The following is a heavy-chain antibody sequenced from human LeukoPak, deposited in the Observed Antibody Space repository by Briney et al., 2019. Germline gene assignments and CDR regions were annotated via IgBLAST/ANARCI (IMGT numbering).Heavy chain of an antibody. V-gene: IGHV1-2*02. Sequence: EASVKVSCKASGYTFTGYYMHWVRQAPGQGLEWMRWINPNSGGTNYAQKFQGRVTMTRDTSISTAYMELSRLRSDDTAVYYCARGPMTTGFTSSYWYFDLWGRGTMVTVSS. D-gene: IGHD4-17*01. J-gene: IGHJ2*01. CDR2: INPNSGGT. CDR1: GYTFTGYY. CDR3: ARGPMTTGFTSSYWYFDL.